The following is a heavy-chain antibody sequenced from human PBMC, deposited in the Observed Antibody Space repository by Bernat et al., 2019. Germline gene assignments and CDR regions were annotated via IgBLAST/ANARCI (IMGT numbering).Heavy chain of an antibody. Sequence: EVQLVESGGGLVQPGGSLRLSCAASGFTLNSHEMNWVRQAPGKGLEWISYISSSGTAVHYADSVRGRFTISRDTAKNSLYLQLNSLRAEDTAVYYCARDDGTYFYYWGQGTLVTVSS. CDR3: ARDDGTYFYY. V-gene: IGHV3-48*03. D-gene: IGHD1-26*01. CDR2: ISSSGTAV. J-gene: IGHJ4*02. CDR1: GFTLNSHE.